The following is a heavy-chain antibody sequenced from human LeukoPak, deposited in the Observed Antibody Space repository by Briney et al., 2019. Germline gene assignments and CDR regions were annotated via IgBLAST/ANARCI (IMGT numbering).Heavy chain of an antibody. CDR3: ARGPTAYYDTTGYSSYFDY. Sequence: GRSLTLSCAASGFNFNHYAMYWVRQAPGKGLEWVAVISYVGNNKYYADSVKGRFTISRDNSKNTLYVQMTSLRAEDTAVYYCARGPTAYYDTTGYSSYFDYWGQGTLVTVSS. J-gene: IGHJ4*02. V-gene: IGHV3-30-3*01. D-gene: IGHD3-22*01. CDR2: ISYVGNNK. CDR1: GFNFNHYA.